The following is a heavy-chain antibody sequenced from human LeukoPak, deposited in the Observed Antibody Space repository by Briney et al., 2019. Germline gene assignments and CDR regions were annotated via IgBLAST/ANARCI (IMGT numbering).Heavy chain of an antibody. D-gene: IGHD3-10*01. CDR3: ARSAGYYGMDV. CDR1: GFTFSSYW. V-gene: IGHV3-74*01. CDR2: INSDGSDT. Sequence: GGSLRLSCAASGFTFSSYWMHWVRQAPGKGLVWVSRINSDGSDTSYADSVKGRFTISRDNAKNTLYLQMNSLRAEDTAVYYCARSAGYYGMDVWGQGTMVTVSS. J-gene: IGHJ6*02.